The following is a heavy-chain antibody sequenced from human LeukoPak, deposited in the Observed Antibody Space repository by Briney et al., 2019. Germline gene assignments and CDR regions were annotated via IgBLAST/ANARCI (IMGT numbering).Heavy chain of an antibody. CDR3: VRGGTMVRGVTLLSGMDV. CDR2: MNPNIGNT. Sequence: AAVKVSCMTSRYTFANYVINWGRQATGEGREWMGWMNPNIGNTGFAQNFQGRLPMPRDHSISTAYMELSSLKSEDTGVYFCVRGGTMVRGVTLLSGMDVWGQGPTVTVSS. J-gene: IGHJ6*02. D-gene: IGHD3-10*01. CDR1: RYTFANYV. V-gene: IGHV1-8*01.